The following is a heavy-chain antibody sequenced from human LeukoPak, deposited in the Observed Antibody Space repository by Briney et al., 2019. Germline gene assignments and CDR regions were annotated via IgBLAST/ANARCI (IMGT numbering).Heavy chain of an antibody. D-gene: IGHD1-7*01. Sequence: ASVKVSYKASGGTFSSYAISWVRQAPGQGLEWMGGIIPIFGTANYAQKFQGRVTITTDESTSTAYMELSSLRSEDTAVYYCARALNRWNYNGPHYYYYMDVWGKGTTVTVSS. CDR2: IIPIFGTA. V-gene: IGHV1-69*05. J-gene: IGHJ6*03. CDR3: ARALNRWNYNGPHYYYYMDV. CDR1: GGTFSSYA.